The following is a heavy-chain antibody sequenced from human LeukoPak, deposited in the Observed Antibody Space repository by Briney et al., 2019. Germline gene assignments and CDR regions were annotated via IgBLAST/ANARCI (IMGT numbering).Heavy chain of an antibody. V-gene: IGHV3-30*18. J-gene: IGHJ4*02. CDR2: IAHDGSNK. CDR1: GFTFSNYV. Sequence: PGGSLRLSCAASGFTFSNYVMQWVRQAPGKGLEWVALIAHDGSNKYYADSVKGRFTISRENSKSTLYLQMNSLRAEDTAVYYCAKDWRRGVDYWGQGTLVTVSS. CDR3: AKDWRRGVDY.